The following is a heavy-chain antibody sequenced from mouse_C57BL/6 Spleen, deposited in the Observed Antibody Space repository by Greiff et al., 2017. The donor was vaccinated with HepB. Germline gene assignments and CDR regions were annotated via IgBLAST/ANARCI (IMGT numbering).Heavy chain of an antibody. Sequence: VQLQQSGAELVRPGASVTLSCKASGYTFTDYEMHWVKQTPVHGLEWIGAIDPETGGTAYNQKFKGKAILTADKSSSTAYMELRSLTSEDSAVYYCTRGDYYGYYFDYWGQGTTLTVSS. J-gene: IGHJ2*01. CDR3: TRGDYYGYYFDY. D-gene: IGHD1-1*01. CDR1: GYTFTDYE. V-gene: IGHV1-15*01. CDR2: IDPETGGT.